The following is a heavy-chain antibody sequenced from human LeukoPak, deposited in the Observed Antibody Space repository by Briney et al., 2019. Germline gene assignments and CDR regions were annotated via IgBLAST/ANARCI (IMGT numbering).Heavy chain of an antibody. CDR2: ISSSGSYT. CDR1: GFTFSSYS. V-gene: IGHV3-21*01. D-gene: IGHD4-17*01. CDR3: ARDYDYGDGLFDY. J-gene: IGHJ4*02. Sequence: GGSLRLSCAASGFTFSSYSMNWVRQAPGKGLEWVSSISSSGSYTYYADSVKGRFTISRDNAKNSLYLQMNSLRAEDTAVYYCARDYDYGDGLFDYWGQGTLVTVSS.